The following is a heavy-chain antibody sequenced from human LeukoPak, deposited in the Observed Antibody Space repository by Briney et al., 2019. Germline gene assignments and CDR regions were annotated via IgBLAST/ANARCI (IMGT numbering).Heavy chain of an antibody. V-gene: IGHV4-4*07. D-gene: IGHD3-10*01. J-gene: IGHJ5*02. Sequence: SETLSLTCTVSGGSISSYYWSWIRQPAGKGLEWIGRIYTSGSTNYNPSLKRRVTMSVDTSKNQFSLKLSSVTAADTAVYYYARDRNRRYGSGSYYQNWFDPWGQGTLVTVSS. CDR2: IYTSGST. CDR1: GGSISSYY. CDR3: ARDRNRRYGSGSYYQNWFDP.